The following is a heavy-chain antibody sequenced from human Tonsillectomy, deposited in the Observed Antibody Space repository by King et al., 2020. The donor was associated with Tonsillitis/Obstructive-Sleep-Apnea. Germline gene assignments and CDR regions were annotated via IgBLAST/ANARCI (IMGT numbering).Heavy chain of an antibody. CDR3: ARGEGDIVALYYMDV. Sequence: QLVQSGAEVKKPGSSVKVSCKASGGTFSSHSICWVRQAPGQGPEWMGRIIPMSGIANYAQKFQGRVTITADKSPSTAYMELSSLRSEDTAVYYCARGEGDIVALYYMDVWGKGTTVTVSS. V-gene: IGHV1-69*04. CDR1: GGTFSSHS. CDR2: IIPMSGIA. D-gene: IGHD2-15*01. J-gene: IGHJ6*03.